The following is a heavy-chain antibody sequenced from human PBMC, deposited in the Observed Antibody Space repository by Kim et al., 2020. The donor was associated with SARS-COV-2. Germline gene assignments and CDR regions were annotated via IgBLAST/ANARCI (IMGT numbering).Heavy chain of an antibody. J-gene: IGHJ6*02. Sequence: TYANPSLRSRVTIAADTSKKQFSLTMGSVAAADTAVYFCARGYGIFYGLDVWGQGTTVTVSS. D-gene: IGHD2-15*01. CDR2: T. V-gene: IGHV4-30-4*05. CDR3: ARGYGIFYGLDV.